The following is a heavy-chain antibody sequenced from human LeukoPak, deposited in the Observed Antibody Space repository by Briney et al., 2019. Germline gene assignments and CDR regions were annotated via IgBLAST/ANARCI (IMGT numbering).Heavy chain of an antibody. CDR3: ARVNSRRGWFDP. CDR2: IIPILGIA. J-gene: IGHJ5*02. Sequence: SVKVSCKASGGTFSSYAISWVRQAPGQGLEWMGRIIPILGIANYAQKFQGRVTITADKSTSTAYMELSSLRSEDTAVYYCARVNSRRGWFDPWGQGTLVTVSS. V-gene: IGHV1-69*04. D-gene: IGHD6-13*01. CDR1: GGTFSSYA.